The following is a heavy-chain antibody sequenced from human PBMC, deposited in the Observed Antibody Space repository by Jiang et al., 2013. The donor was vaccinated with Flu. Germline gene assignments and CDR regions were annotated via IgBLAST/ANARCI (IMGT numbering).Heavy chain of an antibody. CDR2: IYSTDTP. D-gene: IGHD3-3*01. CDR1: GDSISNGGYY. Sequence: GPGLVKASQTLSLTCSVSGDSISNGGYYWNWIRQRPGQGLEWIASIYSTDTPSYSVPLSSRLTISADMSKNEIYLRLRSVTAADTAVYYCARDPGGFLHHEVNHAFDIWGRGTMVTVS. CDR3: ARDPGGFLHHEVNHAFDI. J-gene: IGHJ3*02. V-gene: IGHV4-31*03.